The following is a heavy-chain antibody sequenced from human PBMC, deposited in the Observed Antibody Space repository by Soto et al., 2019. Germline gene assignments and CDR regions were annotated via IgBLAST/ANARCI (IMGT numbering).Heavy chain of an antibody. CDR1: TFTINTYS. CDR3: ARSQRNGAMDV. D-gene: IGHD2-8*01. V-gene: IGHV3-21*01. J-gene: IGHJ6*02. CDR2: ITSGSSFI. Sequence: GGSLRLSCPASTFTINTYSLNWVRQAPGKGLEWVSSITSGSSFIDYADSVKGRFTISRDDAKNSLFLQMSSLRADDTAVYYCARSQRNGAMDVWGQGTTVTVSS.